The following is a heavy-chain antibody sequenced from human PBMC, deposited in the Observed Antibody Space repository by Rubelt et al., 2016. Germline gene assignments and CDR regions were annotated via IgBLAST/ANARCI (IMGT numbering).Heavy chain of an antibody. V-gene: IGHV3-11*01. Sequence: QVQLQQWGAGLLKPSETLSLTCAVYGGSFSGYYWSWIRQPPGKGLEWFSYISSSGSTIFYADSVQGRFTISRDNAKNSLYLQMDSLRAEDTAVYYCARDRRTILGRWFDSWGQGTLVTVSS. D-gene: IGHD1-1*01. CDR3: ARDRRTILGRWFDS. CDR2: ISSSGSTI. CDR1: GGSFSGYY. J-gene: IGHJ5*01.